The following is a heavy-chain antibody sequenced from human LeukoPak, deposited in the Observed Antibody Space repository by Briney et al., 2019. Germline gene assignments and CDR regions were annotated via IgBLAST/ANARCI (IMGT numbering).Heavy chain of an antibody. D-gene: IGHD2-2*01. Sequence: PGGSLRLSCAASGFTFSSYAMSWVRQAPGKGLEWVSAISGSGGSTYYADSVKGRFTISRDNSKNTLYLQMNSLRAEDTAVYYCAKRPCSSTSCYDWYFDLWGRGTLVTVSS. CDR3: AKRPCSSTSCYDWYFDL. CDR2: ISGSGGST. CDR1: GFTFSSYA. V-gene: IGHV3-23*01. J-gene: IGHJ2*01.